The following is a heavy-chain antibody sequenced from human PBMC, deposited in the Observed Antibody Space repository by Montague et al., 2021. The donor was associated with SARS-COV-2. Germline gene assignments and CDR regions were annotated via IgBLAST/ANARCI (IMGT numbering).Heavy chain of an antibody. D-gene: IGHD3-22*01. CDR3: ARFRRWTYYVSFDP. V-gene: IGHV4-59*12. J-gene: IGHJ5*02. CDR1: GGSITNYY. Sequence: SETLSLTCTVSGGSITNYYWTWIRQPPGGGLEWIGYIYYSATTNYNHYLKSRITMSIDTSKNQFSLSLTAVTAADSAVYYCARFRRWTYYVSFDPWGQGTLVSVSS. CDR2: IYYSATT.